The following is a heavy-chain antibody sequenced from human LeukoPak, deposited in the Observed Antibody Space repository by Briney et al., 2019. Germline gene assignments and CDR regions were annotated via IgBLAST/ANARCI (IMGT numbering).Heavy chain of an antibody. J-gene: IGHJ4*02. D-gene: IGHD3-3*01. CDR2: ISSSSSYI. CDR3: ARDIGSGAPTDTYYFDY. V-gene: IGHV3-21*01. CDR1: GFTFSSYS. Sequence: PGGSLRLSCAASGFTFSSYSMNWVRQAPGKGLEWVSSISSSSSYIYYADSVKGRFTISRDNAKNSLYLQMNSLRAEDTAVYYCARDIGSGAPTDTYYFDYWGQGTLVTVSS.